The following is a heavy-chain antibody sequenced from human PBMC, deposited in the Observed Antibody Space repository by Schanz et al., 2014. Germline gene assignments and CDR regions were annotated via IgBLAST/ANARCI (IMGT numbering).Heavy chain of an antibody. CDR2: ITAYNGDT. J-gene: IGHJ4*02. CDR1: GYTFTSHG. CDR3: ARDGVDAAAGGNY. V-gene: IGHV1-18*01. Sequence: QVQLVQSGAEVKKPGASVKVSCKASGYTFTSHGISWVRQAPGQGLEWMGWITAYNGDTNYALKLQGRVTMTRDTSTSTVYMELSSLRSEDTAVYYCARDGVDAAAGGNYWGQGTLVNVSS. D-gene: IGHD6-13*01.